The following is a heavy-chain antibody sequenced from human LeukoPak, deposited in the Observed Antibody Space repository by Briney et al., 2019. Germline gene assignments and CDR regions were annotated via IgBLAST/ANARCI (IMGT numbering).Heavy chain of an antibody. J-gene: IGHJ4*02. CDR1: GLTLSSYS. Sequence: GGSLRLSCAASGLTLSSYSRNWVRQAPGKGLEWVSSISSSSSYIYYADSVKGRFTISRDNARNSLYLQMNSLRAEDTAVYYCASQGSGYDSPIDHWGQGTLVTVSS. V-gene: IGHV3-21*01. CDR3: ASQGSGYDSPIDH. CDR2: ISSSSSYI. D-gene: IGHD5-12*01.